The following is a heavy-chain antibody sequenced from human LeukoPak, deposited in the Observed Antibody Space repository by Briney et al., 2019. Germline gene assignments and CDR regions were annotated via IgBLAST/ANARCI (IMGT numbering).Heavy chain of an antibody. D-gene: IGHD3-22*01. CDR3: ARRYLDYYDSSGSIDY. J-gene: IGHJ4*02. CDR1: EFTFSNYD. V-gene: IGHV3-30*02. Sequence: PGGSLRLPCAAFEFTFSNYDMHWVRQAPGKGLEWVALIRYDGSNKYYADSVKGRFTISRSNSKNTLYLQVDSLRVEDTAMYYCARRYLDYYDSSGSIDYWGQGTLVTVSS. CDR2: IRYDGSNK.